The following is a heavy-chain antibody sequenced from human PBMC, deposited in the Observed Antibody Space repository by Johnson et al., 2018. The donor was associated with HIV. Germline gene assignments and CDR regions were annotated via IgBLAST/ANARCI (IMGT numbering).Heavy chain of an antibody. CDR1: GFTFSQYW. CDR3: AREGNYYDSSSHAFEI. J-gene: IGHJ3*02. CDR2: ISYDGSNK. D-gene: IGHD3-22*01. V-gene: IGHV3-30*03. Sequence: QVQLVESGGGLVQRGGSLRLSCAASGFTFSQYWMSWVRQAPGNGLEWLAVISYDGSNKYHADSVKGRFTISRDNSKNTLYLQMNSLRAEDTAVYYCAREGNYYDSSSHAFEIWGQGTMVTVSS.